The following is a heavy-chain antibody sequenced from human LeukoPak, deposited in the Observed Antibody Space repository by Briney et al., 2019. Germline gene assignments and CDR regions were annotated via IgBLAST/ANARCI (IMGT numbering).Heavy chain of an antibody. CDR3: ARGITGRGRFDP. CDR1: GYSISSGYY. V-gene: IGHV4-38-2*02. J-gene: IGHJ5*02. Sequence: SETLSLTCTVSGYSISSGYYWGWIRQPPGKGLEWIGSIYHSGSTYYNPSLKSRLTMSIDTSKSQFFLNLSSLTAADTAVYYCARGITGRGRFDPWGQGTLVTVSS. D-gene: IGHD3-10*01. CDR2: IYHSGST.